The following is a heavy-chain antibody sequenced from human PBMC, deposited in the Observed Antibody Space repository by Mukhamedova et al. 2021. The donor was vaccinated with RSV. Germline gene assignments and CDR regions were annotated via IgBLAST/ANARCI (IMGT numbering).Heavy chain of an antibody. D-gene: IGHD6-13*01. CDR2: YSGST. CDR3: ARVHGSSWPHFDY. Sequence: YSGSTNYNPSLKSRVTISVDTSKNQFSLKLSSVTAADTAVYYCARVHGSSWPHFDYLGQGTLVTVSS. V-gene: IGHV4-59*01. J-gene: IGHJ4*02.